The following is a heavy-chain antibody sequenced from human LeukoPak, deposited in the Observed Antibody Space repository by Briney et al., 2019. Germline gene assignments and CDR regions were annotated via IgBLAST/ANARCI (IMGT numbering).Heavy chain of an antibody. J-gene: IGHJ2*01. CDR1: GFTLSNFG. CDR2: ISDDGSNT. V-gene: IGHV3-30*18. Sequence: GGSLRLSCAASGFTLSNFGMHWVRQAPGKGLEWVAVISDDGSNTFYADSVKGRFTISRDNSKNTLYLQLNSLRPEDTAVYYCAKDADTATIIYWYFDLWGRGTLVTVSS. D-gene: IGHD5-18*01. CDR3: AKDADTATIIYWYFDL.